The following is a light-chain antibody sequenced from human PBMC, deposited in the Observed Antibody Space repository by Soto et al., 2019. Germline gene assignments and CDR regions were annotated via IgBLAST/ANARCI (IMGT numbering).Light chain of an antibody. J-gene: IGKJ1*01. CDR2: CAS. CDR3: QHSDTSYTT. CDR1: QSVTGNY. V-gene: IGKV3-20*01. Sequence: EVVLTQSPGHLSLSPGERATLSCGASQSVTGNYLAWYQQKPGQAPRLLIFCASTRATGIPDRFSGSGSGTDVTLTISRLEPEDFAVYYCQHSDTSYTTFGQGTQVEIK.